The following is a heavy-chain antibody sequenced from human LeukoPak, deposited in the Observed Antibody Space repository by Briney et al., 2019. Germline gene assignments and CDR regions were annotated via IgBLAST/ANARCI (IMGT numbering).Heavy chain of an antibody. J-gene: IGHJ4*02. CDR2: IYPGDSDT. D-gene: IGHD2-15*01. V-gene: IGHV5-51*01. CDR3: ARNLKSGRVDY. CDR1: GYTFTSYW. Sequence: GASVKVSCKASGYTFTSYWIGWVRQMPGKGLEWMGIIYPGDSDTRYSPSFQGQVTISADKSISTAYLQWSSLKASDTAMYYCARNLKSGRVDYWGQGTLVTVSS.